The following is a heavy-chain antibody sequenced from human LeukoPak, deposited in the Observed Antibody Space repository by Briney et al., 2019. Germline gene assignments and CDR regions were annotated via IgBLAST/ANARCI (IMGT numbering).Heavy chain of an antibody. D-gene: IGHD3-10*01. CDR1: GFNFSNYW. CDR3: TREGAYDSGTYGAGDY. CDR2: XNTGGNST. V-gene: IGHV3-74*01. Sequence: GGSLRLSCTASGFNFSNYWMHXXRQAPGKXXXXXXXXNTGGNSTIYADSVKGRFIISRDNAKSTLYLQMNSLRADDTGVYYCTREGAYDSGTYGAGDYWGQGTLVTVSS. J-gene: IGHJ4*02.